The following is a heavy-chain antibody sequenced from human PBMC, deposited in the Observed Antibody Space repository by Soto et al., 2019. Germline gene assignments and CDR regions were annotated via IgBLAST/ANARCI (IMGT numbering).Heavy chain of an antibody. CDR1: GFTFSNAW. CDR3: TTDPGANTIFGVVSLDYYYYMDV. Sequence: GGSLRLSCASSGFTFSNAWMIWVRQATGKGLEWVGRIKSKTDGGTTDYAAPVKGRFTISRDDSKNTLYLQMNSLKTEDTAVYYCTTDPGANTIFGVVSLDYYYYMDVWGKGTTVTVSS. J-gene: IGHJ6*03. CDR2: IKSKTDGGTT. D-gene: IGHD3-3*01. V-gene: IGHV3-15*01.